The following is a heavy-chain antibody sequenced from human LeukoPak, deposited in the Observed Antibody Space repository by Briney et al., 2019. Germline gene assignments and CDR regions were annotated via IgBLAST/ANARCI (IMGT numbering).Heavy chain of an antibody. CDR1: GGTFSSYA. D-gene: IGHD3-22*01. V-gene: IGHV1-69*13. Sequence: ASVKVSCKASGGTFSSYAISWVRQAPGQGLEWMGGIIPIFGTANYAQKFQGRVTITADESTSTAYMELSSLRSEDTAVYYCARDGEAYCYDSSGYYANNWFDPWGQGTLVTVSS. CDR3: ARDGEAYCYDSSGYYANNWFDP. CDR2: IIPIFGTA. J-gene: IGHJ5*02.